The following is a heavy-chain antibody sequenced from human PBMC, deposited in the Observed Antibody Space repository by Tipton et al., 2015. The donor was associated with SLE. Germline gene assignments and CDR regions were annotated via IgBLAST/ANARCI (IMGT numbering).Heavy chain of an antibody. Sequence: TLSLTCTVSGDSISSGNYYWSWIRQPAGKGLEWIGHIYTSGSTNYNPSLKSRVTMSLDTSKNQLSLKLTSVTAADTAVYYCARDLGGGAFDIWGQGTMVTVSS. CDR3: ARDLGGGAFDI. CDR1: GDSISSGNYY. CDR2: IYTSGST. V-gene: IGHV4-61*09. J-gene: IGHJ3*02. D-gene: IGHD3-16*01.